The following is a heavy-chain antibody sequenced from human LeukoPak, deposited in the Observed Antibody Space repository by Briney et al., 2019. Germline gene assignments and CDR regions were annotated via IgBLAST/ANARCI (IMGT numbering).Heavy chain of an antibody. CDR3: ATGWGSYRYNNY. J-gene: IGHJ4*02. V-gene: IGHV4-31*03. CDR2: IYYSGST. D-gene: IGHD3-16*02. CDR1: GGSISSGGYY. Sequence: SETLSLTCTVSGGSISSGGYYWSWIRQHPGKGLEWIGYIYYSGSTYYSPSLKSRVTISVDTSKNQFSLKLSSVTAADTAVYYCATGWGSYRYNNYWGQGTLVTVSS.